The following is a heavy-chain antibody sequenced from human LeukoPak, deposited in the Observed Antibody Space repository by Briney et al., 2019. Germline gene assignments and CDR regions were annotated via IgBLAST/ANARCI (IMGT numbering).Heavy chain of an antibody. CDR2: ISGSGNNT. CDR3: ANRGYCSGGRCYWFSQH. CDR1: GFTFSDYA. Sequence: GGSLRLSCAASGFTFSDYAMSWVRQAPGKGLEWVSIISGSGNNTYYADSVRGRFTISRDDSKNTLYLQMNTLRAEDTAVYYCANRGYCSGGRCYWFSQHWGQGTLVTVSS. J-gene: IGHJ1*01. V-gene: IGHV3-23*01. D-gene: IGHD2-15*01.